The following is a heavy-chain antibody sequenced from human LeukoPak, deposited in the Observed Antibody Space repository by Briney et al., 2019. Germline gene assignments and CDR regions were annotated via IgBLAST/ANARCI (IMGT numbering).Heavy chain of an antibody. V-gene: IGHV4-39*07. CDR1: GASVITDDYY. CDR2: GST. CDR3: ARVFGYYQEAMDV. D-gene: IGHD3-3*01. Sequence: SETLSLTCIVSGASVITDDYYWGWVRQPPGKGLEWLGSTYRIPPLKSRVTISVDTSRNQFSLRLRSVTAADTALYFCARVFGYYQEAMDVWGQGTTVTVSS. J-gene: IGHJ6*02.